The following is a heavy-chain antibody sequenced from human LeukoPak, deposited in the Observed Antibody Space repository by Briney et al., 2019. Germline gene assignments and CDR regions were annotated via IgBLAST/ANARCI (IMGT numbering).Heavy chain of an antibody. J-gene: IGHJ6*02. Sequence: GASVEVSCKASGYTFTSYGISWERQAPGQGLEWMGWISAYNGNTNYAQKLQGRVTMTTDTSTSTAYMELRSLRSDDTAVYYCASGLWFGELRYYYGMDVWGQGTTVTVSS. V-gene: IGHV1-18*01. CDR1: GYTFTSYG. CDR3: ASGLWFGELRYYYGMDV. CDR2: ISAYNGNT. D-gene: IGHD3-10*01.